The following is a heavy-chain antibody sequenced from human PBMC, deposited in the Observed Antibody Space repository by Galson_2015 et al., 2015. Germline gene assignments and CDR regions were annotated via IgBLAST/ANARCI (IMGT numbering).Heavy chain of an antibody. D-gene: IGHD2-2*01. J-gene: IGHJ3*02. CDR3: ARAGGYCSSTSCYPGAFDI. CDR1: GFTFSSYS. Sequence: SLRLSCAASGFTFSSYSMNWVRQAPGKGLEWVSSISSSSSYIYYADSVKGRFTISRDNAKNSLYLQMNSLRAEDTAVYYCARAGGYCSSTSCYPGAFDIWGQGTMVTVSS. CDR2: ISSSSSYI. V-gene: IGHV3-21*01.